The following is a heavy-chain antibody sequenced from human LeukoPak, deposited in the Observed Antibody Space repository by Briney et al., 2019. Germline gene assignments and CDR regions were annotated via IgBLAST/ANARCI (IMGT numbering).Heavy chain of an antibody. J-gene: IGHJ4*02. CDR1: RDSIRSYY. CDR3: AGQSYDGYFDY. V-gene: IGHV4-59*08. CDR2: IYNSGST. D-gene: IGHD3-10*01. Sequence: SETLSLTCIVSRDSIRSYYWSWIRQPPEKGLEWIGNIYNSGSTKYNPSLKTRVTISLDTSNNQFSLKLNSVTAADTAVYYCAGQSYDGYFDYWGQGTLVTVSS.